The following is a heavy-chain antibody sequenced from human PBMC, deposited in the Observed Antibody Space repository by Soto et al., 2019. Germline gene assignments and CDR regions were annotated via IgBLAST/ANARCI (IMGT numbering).Heavy chain of an antibody. Sequence: ASVKVSCKASGYAFTSYAMHWVRQAPGQRLEWMGWINAGNGNTKYSQKFQGRVTITRDTSASTAYMELSSLRSEDTAVYYCARGKPGIAVARIYDYWGQGTLVTVSS. CDR2: INAGNGNT. D-gene: IGHD6-19*01. V-gene: IGHV1-3*01. CDR3: ARGKPGIAVARIYDY. CDR1: GYAFTSYA. J-gene: IGHJ4*02.